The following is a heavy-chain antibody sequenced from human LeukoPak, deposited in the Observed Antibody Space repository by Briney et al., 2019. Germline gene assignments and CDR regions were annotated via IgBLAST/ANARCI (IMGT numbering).Heavy chain of an antibody. Sequence: KSSETLSLTCTVSGGSISSSSYYWSWIRQPAGKGLEWIGRIYTSGGINYNPSLKSRVTISVDTSKNQFSLKLSSVTAADTAVYYCARGVTVVNFDFWGQGTLVTVSS. CDR2: IYTSGGI. D-gene: IGHD4-23*01. V-gene: IGHV4-61*02. CDR1: GGSISSSSYY. CDR3: ARGVTVVNFDF. J-gene: IGHJ4*02.